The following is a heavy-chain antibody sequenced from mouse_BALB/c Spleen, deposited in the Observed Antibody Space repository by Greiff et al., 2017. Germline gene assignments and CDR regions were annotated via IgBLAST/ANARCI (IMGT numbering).Heavy chain of an antibody. CDR2: IDPANGNT. CDR1: GFNIKDTY. Sequence: VHVKQSGAELVRSGASVKLSCTASGFNIKDTYMHWVKQRPEQGLEWIGRIDPANGNTKYDPKFQGKATITADTSSNTAYLQLSSLTSEDTAVYYCAREGDYYYGSSPYFDYWGQGTTLTVSS. V-gene: IGHV14-3*02. D-gene: IGHD1-1*01. CDR3: AREGDYYYGSSPYFDY. J-gene: IGHJ2*01.